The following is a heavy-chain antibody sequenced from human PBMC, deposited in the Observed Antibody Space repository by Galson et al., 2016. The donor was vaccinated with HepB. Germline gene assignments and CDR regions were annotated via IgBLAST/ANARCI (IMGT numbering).Heavy chain of an antibody. V-gene: IGHV3-15*01. J-gene: IGHJ4*02. D-gene: IGHD3-16*01. CDR3: TTPTTGE. CDR2: IISKTDGGSI. Sequence: SLRLSCAASGFTFTNAWMSWVRQAPGKGLEWVGRIISKTDGGSIEYAAVVKGRFTISRDDTKNTLYLHMTSLRTDDTAMYYCTTPTTGEWGQGTLVTVS. CDR1: GFTFTNAW.